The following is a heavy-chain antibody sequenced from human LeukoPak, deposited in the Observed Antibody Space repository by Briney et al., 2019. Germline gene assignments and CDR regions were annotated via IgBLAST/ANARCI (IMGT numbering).Heavy chain of an antibody. J-gene: IGHJ4*02. CDR1: GFTVSSNY. Sequence: GGSLRLSCAASGFTVSSNYMSWVRQAPGKGLEWVSVIYSGGSTYYADSVKGRFTISRDNSKNTLYLQMNSLRAEDTAVYYCARDSSSSWNVEVGINFWGQGTLVTVSS. D-gene: IGHD6-13*01. V-gene: IGHV3-66*01. CDR3: ARDSSSSWNVEVGINF. CDR2: IYSGGST.